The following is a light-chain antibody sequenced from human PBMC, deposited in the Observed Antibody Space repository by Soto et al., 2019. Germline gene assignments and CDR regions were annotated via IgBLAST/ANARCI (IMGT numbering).Light chain of an antibody. V-gene: IGLV1-44*01. CDR1: SSNIGSNT. CDR3: AAWDDGLNGWV. CDR2: SNN. J-gene: IGLJ3*02. Sequence: QSVLTQPPSASGTPGQRVTISCSGSSSNIGSNTVNWYQQLQGTAPKLLIYSNNQRPSGVPDRFSCSKSGTSASLPISGLQSEDEADYYCAAWDDGLNGWVFGGGTKLTVL.